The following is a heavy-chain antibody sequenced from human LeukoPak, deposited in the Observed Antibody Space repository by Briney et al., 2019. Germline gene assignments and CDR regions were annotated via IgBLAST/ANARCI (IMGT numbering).Heavy chain of an antibody. CDR3: AKDSAFYYIDV. CDR1: GFVFDDYG. CDR2: IRYNGNNQ. V-gene: IGHV3-30*02. J-gene: IGHJ6*03. D-gene: IGHD3-10*01. Sequence: GGSLRLSCGASGFVFDDYGMHWVRQAPGKGLEWVAFIRYNGNNQYYADSVKGRFTISRDNSKNTLYLQMNSLKGDDTAVYYCAKDSAFYYIDVWGKGTTVIISS.